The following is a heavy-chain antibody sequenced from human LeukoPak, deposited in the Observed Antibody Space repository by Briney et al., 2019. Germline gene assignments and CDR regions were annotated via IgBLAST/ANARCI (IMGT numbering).Heavy chain of an antibody. CDR1: GGSISSGGYY. CDR2: IYYSGST. CDR3: AKGMNQIQLWLYGMDV. D-gene: IGHD5-18*01. Sequence: PSETLSLTCTVSGGSISSGGYYWSWIRQHPGKGLEWIGYIYYSGSTYYNPSLKSRVTISVDTSKNQFSLKLSSVTAADTAVYYCAKGMNQIQLWLYGMDVWGQGTTVTVSS. V-gene: IGHV4-31*03. J-gene: IGHJ6*01.